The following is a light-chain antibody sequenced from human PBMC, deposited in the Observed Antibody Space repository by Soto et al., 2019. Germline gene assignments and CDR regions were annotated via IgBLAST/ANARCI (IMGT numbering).Light chain of an antibody. J-gene: IGKJ1*01. CDR1: QSVSNY. CDR3: QQYGSSGT. V-gene: IGKV3-20*01. CDR2: DAS. Sequence: EIVMTQSPATLSVSPGERATLSCRASQSVSNYLAWYQQKPGQAPRLLIYDASSRATGIPARFSGSGSGTDFTLTISRLEPEDFAVYYCQQYGSSGTFGQGTKVDI.